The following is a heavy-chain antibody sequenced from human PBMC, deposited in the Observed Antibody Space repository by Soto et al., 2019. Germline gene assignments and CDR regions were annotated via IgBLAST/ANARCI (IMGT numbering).Heavy chain of an antibody. CDR1: GVSISSGNW. J-gene: IGHJ4*02. Sequence: PXATLSLTCAVSGVSISSGNWWTCVRQAPQRGLEYIGEIFHDGTANYYPSFERRVAISVDTSKNQFSLKLTSVTAADTAIYFCARLVYDTRLNYMYFDFWGQGTLVTVSS. D-gene: IGHD3-10*01. CDR3: ARLVYDTRLNYMYFDF. V-gene: IGHV4-4*01. CDR2: IFHDGTA.